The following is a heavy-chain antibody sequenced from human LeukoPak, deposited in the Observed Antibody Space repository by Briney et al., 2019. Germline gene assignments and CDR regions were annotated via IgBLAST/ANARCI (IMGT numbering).Heavy chain of an antibody. CDR3: ARLPFYDSSGY. V-gene: IGHV4-39*07. J-gene: IGHJ4*02. D-gene: IGHD3-22*01. CDR1: GGSIGSSSYY. Sequence: MSSETLSLTCTVSGGSIGSSSYYWGWIRQPPGKGLEWIGSIYYSGSTYYNPSLKSRVTISVDTSKNQFSLKLSSVTAADTAVYYCARLPFYDSSGYWGQGTLVTVSS. CDR2: IYYSGST.